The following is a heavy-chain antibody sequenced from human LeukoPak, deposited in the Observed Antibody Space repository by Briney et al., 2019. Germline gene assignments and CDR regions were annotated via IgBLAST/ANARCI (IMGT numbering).Heavy chain of an antibody. Sequence: GGSLRLSCAASGFSLRTYWMHWVRQVPGKGLEWLSRINSDGSSTTYADSVKGRFTISRDNAKNTLYLQLNSLRAEDTAVYYCARSTRDSRGYYNTLDYWGQGTLVTVSS. J-gene: IGHJ4*02. CDR1: GFSLRTYW. V-gene: IGHV3-74*01. CDR2: INSDGSST. D-gene: IGHD3-22*01. CDR3: ARSTRDSRGYYNTLDY.